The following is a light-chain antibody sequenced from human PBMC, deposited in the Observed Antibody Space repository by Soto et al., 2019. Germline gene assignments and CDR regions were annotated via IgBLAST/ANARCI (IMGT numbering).Light chain of an antibody. CDR1: SNDVGTYNY. CDR3: SSYTGTNTVV. CDR2: EVG. Sequence: QSALTQPASVSGSPGQSISISCTGTSNDVGTYNYVSWYQQHPGRAPKLMIYEVGNRPSGVSNRFSASKSGNTASLTISGLQPEAEADYYCSSYTGTNTVVFGGGTKLTVL. V-gene: IGLV2-14*01. J-gene: IGLJ2*01.